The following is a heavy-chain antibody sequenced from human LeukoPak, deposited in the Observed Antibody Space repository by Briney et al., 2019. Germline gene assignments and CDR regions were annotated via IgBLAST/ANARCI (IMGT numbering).Heavy chain of an antibody. V-gene: IGHV3-33*06. Sequence: GGSLRLSCAASGFTFSSYSMNWVRQAPGKGLEWVAVIWYDGSNEYYADSVKGRFTISRDNSKNTLYLQMNSLRAEDTAVYYCAKDRYDLVRGVIAYFDYWGQGTLVTVSS. J-gene: IGHJ4*02. CDR1: GFTFSSYS. CDR2: IWYDGSNE. D-gene: IGHD3-10*01. CDR3: AKDRYDLVRGVIAYFDY.